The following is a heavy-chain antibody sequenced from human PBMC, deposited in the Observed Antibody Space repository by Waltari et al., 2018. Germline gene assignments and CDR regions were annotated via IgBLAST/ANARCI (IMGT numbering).Heavy chain of an antibody. CDR1: GFLYNDYW. Sequence: EVQLVESGGGLVQPGGSLRLSCAVSGFLYNDYWMDWVRQAPGQGLVWVSRIKSDGTNIKYAYSVRGRFTISRDSAKNTFYLQRNSLRAEDTAVYYCTRNPGYWGQGTLVTVAS. CDR2: IKSDGTNI. D-gene: IGHD2-15*01. V-gene: IGHV3-74*03. CDR3: TRNPGY. J-gene: IGHJ4*02.